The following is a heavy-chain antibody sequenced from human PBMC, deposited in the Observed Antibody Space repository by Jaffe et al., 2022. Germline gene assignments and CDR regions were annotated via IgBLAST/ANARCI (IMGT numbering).Heavy chain of an antibody. Sequence: QVQLQQWGAGLLKPSETLSLTCAVYGGSFSGYYWSWIRQPPGKGLEWIGEINHSGSTNYNPSLKSRVTISVDTSKNQFSLKLSSVTAADTAVYYCARRAATVTAKSLRYYMDVWGKGTTVTVSS. CDR2: INHSGST. J-gene: IGHJ6*03. CDR1: GGSFSGYY. CDR3: ARRAATVTAKSLRYYMDV. V-gene: IGHV4-34*01. D-gene: IGHD4-17*01.